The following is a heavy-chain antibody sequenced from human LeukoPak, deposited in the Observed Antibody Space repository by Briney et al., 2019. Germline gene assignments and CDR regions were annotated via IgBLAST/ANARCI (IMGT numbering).Heavy chain of an antibody. J-gene: IGHJ2*01. V-gene: IGHV3-74*01. CDR2: INSDGSRT. D-gene: IGHD3-22*01. CDR1: GFTFSDRY. Sequence: PGGSLRLSCAASGFTFSDRYMDWVRQAPGKGLVWVSRINSDGSRTSYADSVKGRFTISRDNAKNTLYLQMNSLRAEDTAVYYCSTLYYDSSGRFYRYFDLWGRGTLVTVSS. CDR3: STLYYDSSGRFYRYFDL.